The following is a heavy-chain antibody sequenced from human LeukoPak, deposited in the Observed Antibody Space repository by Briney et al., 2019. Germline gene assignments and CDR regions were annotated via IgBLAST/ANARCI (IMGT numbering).Heavy chain of an antibody. CDR2: ISSSSSTI. J-gene: IGHJ6*02. CDR3: ARRWELNRISRYYYYGMDV. V-gene: IGHV3-48*04. CDR1: GFTFSSYS. D-gene: IGHD1-26*01. Sequence: GGSLRLSCAASGFTFSSYSMNWVRQAPGKGLEWVSYISSSSSTIYYADSVKGRFTISRDNAKNSLYLQMNSLRAEDTAVYYCARRWELNRISRYYYYGMDVWGQGTTVTVSS.